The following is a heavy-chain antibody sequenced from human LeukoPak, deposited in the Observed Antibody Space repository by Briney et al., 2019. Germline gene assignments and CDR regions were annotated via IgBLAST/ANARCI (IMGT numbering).Heavy chain of an antibody. CDR1: GFTFSSYA. J-gene: IGHJ6*02. Sequence: GGSLRLSCAASGFTFSSYAMHWVRQAPGKGLEWVSVIYSGDSTYYADSVKGRFTISRHNSKNTLYLQMNSLRAEDTAVYYCARGLLVRGMDVWGQGTTVTVSS. CDR3: ARGLLVRGMDV. V-gene: IGHV3-53*04. CDR2: IYSGDST.